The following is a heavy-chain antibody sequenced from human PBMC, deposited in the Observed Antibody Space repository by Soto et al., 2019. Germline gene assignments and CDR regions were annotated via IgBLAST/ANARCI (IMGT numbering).Heavy chain of an antibody. CDR1: GGTFSSYA. Sequence: ASVKVSCKASGGTFSSYAISWVRQAPGQGLEWMGGIIPIFGTANYAQKFQGRVTITADESTGTAYMELSSLSSEDTAVYYCAMERNFCSSTSCYVSRHYYYYYGMDVWGQGTTVTVSS. D-gene: IGHD2-2*01. CDR2: IIPIFGTA. V-gene: IGHV1-69*13. J-gene: IGHJ6*02. CDR3: AMERNFCSSTSCYVSRHYYYYYGMDV.